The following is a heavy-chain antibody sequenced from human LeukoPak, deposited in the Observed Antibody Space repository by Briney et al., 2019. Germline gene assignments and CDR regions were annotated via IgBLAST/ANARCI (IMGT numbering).Heavy chain of an antibody. J-gene: IGHJ6*03. CDR2: IYYSGST. V-gene: IGHV4-39*07. CDR3: AREEDYYYYYMDV. CDR1: GGSISSYY. Sequence: SETLSLTCTVSGGSISSYYWSWIRQPPGKGLEWIGSIYYSGSTYYNPSLKSRVTISVDTSKNQFSLKLSSVTAADTAVYYCAREEDYYYYYMDVWGKGTTVTVSS.